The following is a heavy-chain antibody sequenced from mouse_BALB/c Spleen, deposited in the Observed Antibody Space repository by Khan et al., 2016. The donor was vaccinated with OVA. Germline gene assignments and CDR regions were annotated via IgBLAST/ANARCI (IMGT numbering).Heavy chain of an antibody. CDR2: INPRSGYT. Sequence: QVQLQQSGAELARPGAPVRMSCKASGYTFTSNTMHWVKQRPGQGLEWIGYINPRSGYTNYNQNFKDKATLTADKSSSTAYMQLSSLTSEDSAVYYCARRTTGYTMDYWGQGTSVTVSS. CDR3: ARRTTGYTMDY. V-gene: IGHV1-4*01. CDR1: GYTFTSNT. D-gene: IGHD2-14*01. J-gene: IGHJ4*01.